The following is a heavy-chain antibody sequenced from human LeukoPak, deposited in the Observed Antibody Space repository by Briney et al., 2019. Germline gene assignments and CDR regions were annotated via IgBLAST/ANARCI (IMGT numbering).Heavy chain of an antibody. J-gene: IGHJ3*02. CDR2: VRPNNGAT. CDR1: GYTFTDFY. CDR3: ARDLEASPGYEGADALDI. V-gene: IGHV1-2*02. Sequence: GASVKVSCKASGYTFTDFYIHWVRHAPGQGFEWMGWVRPNNGATKYAEKFQGRVTMTRDTSTSTAHMELSSLRSDDTAEYYCARDLEASPGYEGADALDIWGQGTMVTVSS. D-gene: IGHD5-12*01.